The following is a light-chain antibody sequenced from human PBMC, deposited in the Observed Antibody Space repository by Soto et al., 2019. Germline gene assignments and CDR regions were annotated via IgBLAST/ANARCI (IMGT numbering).Light chain of an antibody. J-gene: IGKJ4*01. CDR1: QSVSYSSNNKNY. V-gene: IGKV4-1*01. CDR3: QQYYTTPLT. Sequence: DIVMTQSPDSLAVSLGERATINCKSSQSVSYSSNNKNYLAWYQQKPGQPPKLLIYWASTRESGVPDRFSGSGSGTDFTLTISSLQPEDGAVYYCQQYYTTPLTFGGGTKVESK. CDR2: WAS.